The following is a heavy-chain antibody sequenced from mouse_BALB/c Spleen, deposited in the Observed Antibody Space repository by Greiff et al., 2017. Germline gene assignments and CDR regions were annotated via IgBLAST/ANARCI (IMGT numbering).Heavy chain of an antibody. Sequence: VKLMESGAELVRPGTSVKISCKASGYTFTNYWLGWVKQRPGHGLEWIGDIYPGGGYTNYNEKFKGKATLTADTSSSTAYMQLSSLTSEDSAVYFCARGSYYYGSSHWYFDVWGAGTTVTVSS. D-gene: IGHD1-1*01. V-gene: IGHV1-63*02. CDR2: IYPGGGYT. CDR1: GYTFTNYW. J-gene: IGHJ1*01. CDR3: ARGSYYYGSSHWYFDV.